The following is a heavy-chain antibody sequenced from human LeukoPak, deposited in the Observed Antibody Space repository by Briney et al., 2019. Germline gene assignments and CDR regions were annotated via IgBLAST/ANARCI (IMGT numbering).Heavy chain of an antibody. D-gene: IGHD3-10*01. V-gene: IGHV3-23*01. CDR1: GFTFSSYA. J-gene: IGHJ4*02. CDR2: ISGSGSST. CDR3: AKRGIVGYYGSGSYYSKLDY. Sequence: GGSLRLSCAASGFTFSSYAMSWVRQAPGKGLEWVSAISGSGSSTYYADSVKGRFTIPRDNSKSTLYLQMNSLRAEDTAVYYCAKRGIVGYYGSGSYYSKLDYWGQGTLVTVSS.